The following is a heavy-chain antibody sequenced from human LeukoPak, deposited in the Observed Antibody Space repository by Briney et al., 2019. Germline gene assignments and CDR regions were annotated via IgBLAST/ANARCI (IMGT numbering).Heavy chain of an antibody. CDR3: AKGSYDSWRGYHPEFDP. Sequence: GGSLRLSCAASGFTFSSYAMSWVRQAPGKGLEWVSAISGSGGSTYYADSVKGRLTISRDNSTNPLYLEMNSLRAEDTAVHLCAKGSYDSWRGYHPEFDPWGQGTLVTVSS. D-gene: IGHD3-3*01. V-gene: IGHV3-23*01. J-gene: IGHJ5*02. CDR1: GFTFSSYA. CDR2: ISGSGGST.